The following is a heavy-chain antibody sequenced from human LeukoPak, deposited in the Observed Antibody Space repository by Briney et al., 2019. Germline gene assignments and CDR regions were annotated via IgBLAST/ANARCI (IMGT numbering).Heavy chain of an antibody. D-gene: IGHD4-23*01. J-gene: IGHJ4*02. CDR1: EFTFSRYE. V-gene: IGHV3-48*03. CDR3: ARTLRWLRAFDY. CDR2: ISNSGSTT. Sequence: GGSLRLSCAASEFTFSRYEMNWVRQAAGKGLEWVSYISNSGSTTYYADSVKGRFTISRDNAKNSLYLQMNSLRAEDTAVYYCARTLRWLRAFDYWGQGTLVTVS.